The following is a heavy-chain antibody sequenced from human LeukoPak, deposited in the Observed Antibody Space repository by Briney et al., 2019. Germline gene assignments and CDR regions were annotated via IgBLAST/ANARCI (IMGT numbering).Heavy chain of an antibody. V-gene: IGHV3-23*01. Sequence: GGSLRLSCAASGFTFSSYAMSWVRQAPGKGLEWASAISGSGGSTYYADSVKGRFTISRDNSKNTLYLQMNSLRAEDTAVYYCAKYPGAAVAGDFDYWGQGTLVTVPS. D-gene: IGHD6-19*01. CDR3: AKYPGAAVAGDFDY. J-gene: IGHJ4*02. CDR1: GFTFSSYA. CDR2: ISGSGGST.